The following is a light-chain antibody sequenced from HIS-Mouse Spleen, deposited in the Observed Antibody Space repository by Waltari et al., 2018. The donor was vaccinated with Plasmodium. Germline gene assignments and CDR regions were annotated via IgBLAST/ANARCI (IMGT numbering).Light chain of an antibody. J-gene: IGKJ2*01. Sequence: DIVITQSPDSLAESLGDRATINCKSSRSVLYSSNTKNYLAWYQQKPVQPPQLLIYWASTRESGVPDRFSGSGSGTDFTLTISSLQAEDGAVYYCQQYYSTPYTFGQGTKLEIK. V-gene: IGKV4-1*01. CDR1: RSVLYSSNTKNY. CDR3: QQYYSTPYT. CDR2: WAS.